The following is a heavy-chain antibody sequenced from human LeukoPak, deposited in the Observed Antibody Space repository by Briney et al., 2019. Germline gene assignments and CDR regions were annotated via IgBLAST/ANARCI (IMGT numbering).Heavy chain of an antibody. CDR1: GGSISSYY. D-gene: IGHD3-3*01. CDR3: ARYRDFWSGYSYYYYGMDV. Sequence: SETLSLTCTVSGGSISSYYWSWIRQPPGKGLEWMGYIYYSGSTNYNPPLKSRVTISVDTSKNQFSLKLSSVTAADTAVYYCARYRDFWSGYSYYYYGMDVWGQGTTVTVSS. V-gene: IGHV4-59*01. J-gene: IGHJ6*02. CDR2: IYYSGST.